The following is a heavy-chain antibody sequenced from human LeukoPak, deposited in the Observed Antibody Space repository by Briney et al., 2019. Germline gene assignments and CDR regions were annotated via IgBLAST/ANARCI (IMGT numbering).Heavy chain of an antibody. D-gene: IGHD4-17*01. CDR1: GYTFTSYG. V-gene: IGHV1-18*01. CDR3: ARSGGTTVTTSGEDY. J-gene: IGHJ4*02. CDR2: ISAYNGNT. Sequence: ASVKVSCKASGYTFTSYGISWARQAPGQGLEWMGWISAYNGNTNYAQKLQGRVTMTTDTSTSTAYMELSSLRSEDTAVYYCARSGGTTVTTSGEDYWGQGTLVTVSS.